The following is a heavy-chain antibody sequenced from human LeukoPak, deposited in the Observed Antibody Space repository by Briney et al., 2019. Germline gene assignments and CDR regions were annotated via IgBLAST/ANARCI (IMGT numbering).Heavy chain of an antibody. D-gene: IGHD3-3*01. CDR3: ARGGTIFGVVITRAYMDV. V-gene: IGHV1-8*03. CDR1: GYTFTSYD. J-gene: IGHJ6*03. Sequence: ASVKVSCKASGYTFTSYDINWVRQATGQGLEWMGWMNPNSGNTGYAQKFQGRVTITRNTSISTAYMELSSLRSEDTAVYYCARGGTIFGVVITRAYMDVWGKGTTVTVSS. CDR2: MNPNSGNT.